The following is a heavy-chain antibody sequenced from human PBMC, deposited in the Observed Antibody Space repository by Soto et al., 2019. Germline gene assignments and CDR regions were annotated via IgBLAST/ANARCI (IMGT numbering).Heavy chain of an antibody. CDR1: GGSISSEGAY. Sequence: SETLSLTCTVSGGSISSEGAYWSWIRQHPGKGLEWIGCLFYSGSTYYNPSLKSRVTISVDTSKNQFSLKLSSVTAADTAVYYCARGLAAAGLFGFGPWGQGTLVTVSS. CDR3: ARGLAAAGLFGFGP. D-gene: IGHD6-13*01. CDR2: LFYSGST. V-gene: IGHV4-31*03. J-gene: IGHJ5*02.